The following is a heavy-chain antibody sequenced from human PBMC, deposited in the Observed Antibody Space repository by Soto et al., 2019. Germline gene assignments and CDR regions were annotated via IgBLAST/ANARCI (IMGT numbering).Heavy chain of an antibody. D-gene: IGHD5-18*01. J-gene: IGHJ4*02. Sequence: SETLSLTCAVYGGSFSGYYWTWIRQPPGTGLEWIGEINHSGSTNYNPSLKSRVTISVDTSKNQLSLKLSSVTAADTAVYYCARSGYSYGPNPLLYWGQGTLVTVSS. CDR1: GGSFSGYY. CDR2: INHSGST. V-gene: IGHV4-34*01. CDR3: ARSGYSYGPNPLLY.